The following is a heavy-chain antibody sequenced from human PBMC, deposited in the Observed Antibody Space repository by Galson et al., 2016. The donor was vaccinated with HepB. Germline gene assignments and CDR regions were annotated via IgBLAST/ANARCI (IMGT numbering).Heavy chain of an antibody. Sequence: SVKVSCKASGYTFTTYGVSWVRQAPGQGLEWVGWVSPYDGDTNYAQKLQGRVTMTTDTSTSTAYMELRSLTSDDTAIYYCARGGATHYDFWSGSGVYDPWGQGTLVTVSS. J-gene: IGHJ5*02. CDR2: VSPYDGDT. CDR1: GYTFTTYG. V-gene: IGHV1-18*01. CDR3: ARGGATHYDFWSGSGVYDP. D-gene: IGHD3-3*01.